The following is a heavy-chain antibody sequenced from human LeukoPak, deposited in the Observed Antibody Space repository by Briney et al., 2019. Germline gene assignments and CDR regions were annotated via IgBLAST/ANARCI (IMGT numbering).Heavy chain of an antibody. V-gene: IGHV3-48*03. CDR1: GFTFSSYE. CDR2: ISSTSGSTI. D-gene: IGHD2-2*01. J-gene: IGHJ4*02. CDR3: ARRYCSSTSCLLDY. Sequence: GGSLRLSCAASGFTFSSYEMNWVRRAPGKGLEWVSYISSTSGSTIYYADSVKGRFTISRDNAKNSVYLQMNSLRAEDTAVYYCARRYCSSTSCLLDYWGQGTLVTVSS.